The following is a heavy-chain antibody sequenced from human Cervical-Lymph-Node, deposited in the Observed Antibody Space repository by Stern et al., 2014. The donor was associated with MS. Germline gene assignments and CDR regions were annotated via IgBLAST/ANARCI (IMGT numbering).Heavy chain of an antibody. D-gene: IGHD2-21*01. Sequence: QVQLVQSGPEVKKPGASVKVSCKAYGSTFPTYGIYWVRQAPGQGLEWMGWIRDYNGDTNSAQKVQGRVTMTKDTSTNTAYMELRSLTSDDTAVYYCAQSLAYYGMDVWGQGTTVTVS. V-gene: IGHV1-18*01. CDR1: GSTFPTYG. J-gene: IGHJ6*02. CDR2: IRDYNGDT. CDR3: AQSLAYYGMDV.